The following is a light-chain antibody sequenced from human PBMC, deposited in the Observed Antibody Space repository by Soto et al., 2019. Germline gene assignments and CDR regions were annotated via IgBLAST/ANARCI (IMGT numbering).Light chain of an antibody. CDR2: DAT. J-gene: IGKJ5*01. Sequence: EIVMTQSPATLSVSPGEGATLSCRASQTIKRSSLACYQQKRGQSPRLLISDATNRATCISARFSGSGSGTDFTLTIDSLEPEDFAVYYCQQRSSWPITFGQGTRLEI. CDR1: QTIKRSS. V-gene: IGKV3-11*01. CDR3: QQRSSWPIT.